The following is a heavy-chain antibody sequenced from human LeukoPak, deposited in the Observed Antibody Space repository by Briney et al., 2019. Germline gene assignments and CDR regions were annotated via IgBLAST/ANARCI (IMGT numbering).Heavy chain of an antibody. V-gene: IGHV1-2*02. CDR3: ARPTYCGSNCYFNFDY. D-gene: IGHD2-21*02. CDR1: GYTFATYF. CDR2: IKPNSGVT. Sequence: SVKVSCKTSGYTFATYFMHWVRQSPGQGLEWMGYIKPNSGVTNYAQKSRGRVTMTWDTSISTAYIELSGLTSDDTAIYYCARPTYCGSNCYFNFDYWGQGTLVTVSS. J-gene: IGHJ4*02.